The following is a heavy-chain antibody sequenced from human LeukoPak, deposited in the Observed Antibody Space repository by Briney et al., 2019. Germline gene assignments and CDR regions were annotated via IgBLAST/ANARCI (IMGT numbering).Heavy chain of an antibody. Sequence: GRSLRLSCAASGFTFSSYAMHWVRQAPGKGLEWVAVISYDGSNKYYADSVKGRFTISRDNSKNTLYLQMNSLRAEDTAVYYCARELPRSLARYCSSTSCYTRDWFDPWGQGTLVTVSS. CDR3: ARELPRSLARYCSSTSCYTRDWFDP. J-gene: IGHJ5*02. D-gene: IGHD2-2*02. V-gene: IGHV3-30-3*01. CDR1: GFTFSSYA. CDR2: ISYDGSNK.